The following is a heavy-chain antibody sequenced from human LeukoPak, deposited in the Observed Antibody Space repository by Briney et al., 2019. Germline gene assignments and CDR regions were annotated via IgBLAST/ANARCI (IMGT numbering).Heavy chain of an antibody. CDR1: GFTFSSYS. J-gene: IGHJ4*02. CDR3: ARELAYYYDSSGYYSDY. Sequence: GGSLRLSCAASGFTFSSYSMNWVRQAPGEGLEWVSSISSSSSYIYYADSVKGRFTISRDNAKNSLYLQMNSLRAEDTAVYYCARELAYYYDSSGYYSDYWGQGTLVTVSS. V-gene: IGHV3-21*01. CDR2: ISSSSSYI. D-gene: IGHD3-22*01.